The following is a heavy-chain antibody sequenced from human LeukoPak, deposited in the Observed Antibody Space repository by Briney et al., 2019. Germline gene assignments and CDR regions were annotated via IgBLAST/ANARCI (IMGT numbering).Heavy chain of an antibody. Sequence: GGSLRLSCAASGFTFSSYAMHWVRQAPGKGLEWVALISYDGSNKYYADSVKARFIISRDKSKNTVYLQMNSLRAEDTAVYYCARAFSTYDNHGSFTGVPSFDYGGQGPLVTVSS. J-gene: IGHJ4*02. D-gene: IGHD3/OR15-3a*01. V-gene: IGHV3-30*04. CDR3: ARAFSTYDNHGSFTGVPSFDY. CDR1: GFTFSSYA. CDR2: ISYDGSNK.